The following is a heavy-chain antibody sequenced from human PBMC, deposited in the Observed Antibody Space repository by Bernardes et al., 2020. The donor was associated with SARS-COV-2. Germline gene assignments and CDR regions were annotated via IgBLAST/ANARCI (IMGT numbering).Heavy chain of an antibody. CDR2: INWNGGST. D-gene: IGHD3-10*01. V-gene: IGHV3-20*01. J-gene: IGHJ6*02. Sequence: GGSLRLSCAASGFTFDDYGMSWVRQAPGKGLEWVSGINWNGGSTGYADSVKGRFTISRDNAKNSLYLQMNSLRAEDTALYHCATMVRGNYYGMDVWGQGTTVTVSS. CDR1: GFTFDDYG. CDR3: ATMVRGNYYGMDV.